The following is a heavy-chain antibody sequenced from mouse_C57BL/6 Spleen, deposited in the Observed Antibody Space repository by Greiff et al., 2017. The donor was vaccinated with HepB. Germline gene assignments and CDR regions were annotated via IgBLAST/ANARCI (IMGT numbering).Heavy chain of an antibody. CDR2: ISSGSSTI. CDR1: GFTFSDYG. CDR3: ARPGSSYPYYYAMDY. D-gene: IGHD1-1*01. Sequence: DVKLVESGGGLVKPGGSLKLSCAASGFTFSDYGMHWVRQAPEKGLEWVAYISSGSSTIYYADTVKGRFTISRDNAKNTLFLQMTSLRSEDTAMYYCARPGSSYPYYYAMDYWGQGTSVTVSS. V-gene: IGHV5-17*01. J-gene: IGHJ4*01.